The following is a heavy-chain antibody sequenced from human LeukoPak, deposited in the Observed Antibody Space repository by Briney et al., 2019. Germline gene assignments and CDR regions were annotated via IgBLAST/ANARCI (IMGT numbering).Heavy chain of an antibody. J-gene: IGHJ6*02. D-gene: IGHD2-15*01. V-gene: IGHV1-2*02. Sequence: GASVKVSCKASGYTFTGYYMHWVRQAPGQGLEWMGWINPNTGATTYAQRFQGRVTLTRDTSISIAYMDLSRLRPDDTAVYYCASVGVVADYGLDVWGQGTTVTVSS. CDR3: ASVGVVADYGLDV. CDR2: INPNTGAT. CDR1: GYTFTGYY.